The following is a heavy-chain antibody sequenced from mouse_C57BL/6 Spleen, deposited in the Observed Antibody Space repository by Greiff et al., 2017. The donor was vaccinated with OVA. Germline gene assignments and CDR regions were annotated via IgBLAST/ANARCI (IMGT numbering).Heavy chain of an antibody. CDR2: IYPGDGDP. J-gene: IGHJ1*03. CDR1: GYAFTSSW. CDR3: ARGYGINWYFDV. V-gene: IGHV1-82*01. Sequence: VKLMESGPELVKPGASVKISCKASGYAFTSSWMNWVKQRPGKGLEWIGGIYPGDGDPNYNGKFKGKATLTSDQSSSTAYMQLRSLTSEDSAVYFCARGYGINWYFDVWGTGTTVTVSS. D-gene: IGHD2-1*01.